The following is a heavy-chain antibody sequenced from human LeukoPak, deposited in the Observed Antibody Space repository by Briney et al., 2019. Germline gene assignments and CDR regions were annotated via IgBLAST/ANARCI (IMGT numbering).Heavy chain of an antibody. D-gene: IGHD2-15*01. CDR1: GFTFSSYW. Sequence: GGSLRLSCAASGFTFSSYWMHWVRQAPGKGLVWVSRINSDGSSTSYADSVKGRLTISRDNAKNTLYLQMNSLRAEDTAVYYCASRYCSGGSCYLNYWGQGTLVTVSS. J-gene: IGHJ4*02. CDR2: INSDGSST. V-gene: IGHV3-74*01. CDR3: ASRYCSGGSCYLNY.